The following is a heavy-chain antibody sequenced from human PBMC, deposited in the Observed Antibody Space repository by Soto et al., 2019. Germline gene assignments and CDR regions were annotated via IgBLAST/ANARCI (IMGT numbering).Heavy chain of an antibody. J-gene: IGHJ4*02. CDR1: GGSISSYY. Sequence: SETLSLTCTVSGGSISSYYWSWIRQPPGKGLEWIGYIYYSGSTNYNPSLKSRVTISVDTSKNQFSLKLSSVTAADTAVYYCARARRTYYYDSSGYTDYWGQGTLVTVSS. CDR3: ARARRTYYYDSSGYTDY. V-gene: IGHV4-59*12. CDR2: IYYSGST. D-gene: IGHD3-22*01.